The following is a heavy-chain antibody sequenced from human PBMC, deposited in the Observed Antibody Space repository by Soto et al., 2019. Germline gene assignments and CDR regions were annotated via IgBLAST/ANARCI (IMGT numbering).Heavy chain of an antibody. D-gene: IGHD2-15*01. Sequence: SETLSLTCTVSGGSISSGNYYWSWIRQPPGKGLEWIGFISYSGSAYYNPSLKSRVTISVDTSKNQFSLNLSFVTAADTAVYYCATMGTPATGLYYFDYWGQGALVTVSS. CDR1: GGSISSGNYY. V-gene: IGHV4-30-4*01. J-gene: IGHJ4*02. CDR2: ISYSGSA. CDR3: ATMGTPATGLYYFDY.